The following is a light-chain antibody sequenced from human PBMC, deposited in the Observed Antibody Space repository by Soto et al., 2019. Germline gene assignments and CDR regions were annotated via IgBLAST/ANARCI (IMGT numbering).Light chain of an antibody. CDR2: GAS. Sequence: EIVMTQSPATLSVSPGERATLSCRASQSVSSNLAWYQQKPGQAPRLLIYGASIRATDIPARFSGSGSGTEFTLTISSLQSEDFAVYYCQQYNNWPQTFGQGTKLEIK. CDR3: QQYNNWPQT. V-gene: IGKV3D-15*01. J-gene: IGKJ2*01. CDR1: QSVSSN.